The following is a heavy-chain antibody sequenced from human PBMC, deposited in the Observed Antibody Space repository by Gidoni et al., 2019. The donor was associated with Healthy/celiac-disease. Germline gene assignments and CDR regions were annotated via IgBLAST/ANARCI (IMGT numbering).Heavy chain of an antibody. D-gene: IGHD3-10*01. Sequence: QVQLQQWGAGLLQPSATLSLTCAVSGGSFSGYYWSWIRQPPGKGLEWIGEINHSGSTNYNPSLKSRVTISVDTSKNQFSLKLSSVTAADTAVYYCARMIDYYGSGTFDYWGQGTLVTVSS. J-gene: IGHJ4*02. CDR1: GGSFSGYY. CDR2: INHSGST. CDR3: ARMIDYYGSGTFDY. V-gene: IGHV4-34*01.